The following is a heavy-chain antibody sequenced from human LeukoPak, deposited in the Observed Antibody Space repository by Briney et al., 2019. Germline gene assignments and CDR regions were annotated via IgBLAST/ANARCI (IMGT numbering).Heavy chain of an antibody. CDR1: EFSVGSNY. CDR3: ARVLRYCSGGNCYSGGLGYMDV. CDR2: ISRSGSTK. V-gene: IGHV3-11*01. J-gene: IGHJ6*03. Sequence: GSLRLSCAASEFSVGSNYMTWIRQAPGKGLEWVSSISRSGSTKYYADSVKGRFTISRDNAKNSLFLQMNSLRAEDTAVYYCARVLRYCSGGNCYSGGLGYMDVWGKGTTVTISS. D-gene: IGHD2-15*01.